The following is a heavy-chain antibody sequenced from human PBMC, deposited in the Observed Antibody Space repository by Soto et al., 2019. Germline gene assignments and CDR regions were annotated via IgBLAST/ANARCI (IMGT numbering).Heavy chain of an antibody. CDR1: GYTFTIYW. CDR2: IYPSDSDT. D-gene: IGHD4-17*01. J-gene: IGHJ4*02. Sequence: PXESLTISCQVSGYTFTIYWIGLVRQMPGKGLEWMGIIYPSDSDTRYSPSFQGQVTISADQSINTAYLQWDSLKASDTAIYYCARPANTVEDHFDLWGQGTPVTVSS. CDR3: ARPANTVEDHFDL. V-gene: IGHV5-51*01.